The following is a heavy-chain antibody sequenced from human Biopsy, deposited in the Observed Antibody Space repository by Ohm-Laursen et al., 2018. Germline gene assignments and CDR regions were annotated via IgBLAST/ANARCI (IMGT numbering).Heavy chain of an antibody. V-gene: IGHV3-23*01. CDR3: SKLGGDPAPFDRASDV. J-gene: IGHJ3*01. CDR1: GFTFRNYA. D-gene: IGHD2-21*02. Sequence: SLRLSCAAFGFTFRNYALTWVRQAPGKALEWVSAIGGGGSPTLYADSVKGRFTISRDDSKNTLYLQMNSLRVEDTAVYFCSKLGGDPAPFDRASDVWSRGTKVTVSS. CDR2: IGGGGSPT.